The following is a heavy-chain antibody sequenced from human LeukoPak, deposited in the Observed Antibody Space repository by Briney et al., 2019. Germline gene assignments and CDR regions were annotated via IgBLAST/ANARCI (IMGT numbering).Heavy chain of an antibody. J-gene: IGHJ4*02. CDR1: GDSISSYY. CDR3: ARQKYSRSHVDY. V-gene: IGHV4-59*01. CDR2: IYYSGST. D-gene: IGHD6-13*01. Sequence: PSETLSLTCTVSGDSISSYYWSWIRQPPGKGLEWIGYIYYSGSTNYNPSLKSRVTISVDTSKNQFSLKLSSVTAADTAVYYCARQKYSRSHVDYWGQGTLVTVSS.